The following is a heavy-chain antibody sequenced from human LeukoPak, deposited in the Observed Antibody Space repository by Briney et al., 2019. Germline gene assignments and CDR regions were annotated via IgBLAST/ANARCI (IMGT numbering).Heavy chain of an antibody. CDR3: AKKYSTGLDP. D-gene: IGHD1-26*01. V-gene: IGHV3-48*01. Sequence: GGSLRLSCAASGFTFSNYSMNWVRQAPGKGLEWVSYISSSSRTIYYADSVKGRFTISRDNAKNSLYLQMNSLRAEDTAVYYCAKKYSTGLDPWGQGTLVTVSS. J-gene: IGHJ5*02. CDR2: ISSSSRTI. CDR1: GFTFSNYS.